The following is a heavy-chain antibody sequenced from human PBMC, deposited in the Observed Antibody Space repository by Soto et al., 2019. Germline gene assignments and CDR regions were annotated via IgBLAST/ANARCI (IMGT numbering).Heavy chain of an antibody. CDR2: ISSRGTYV. Sequence: EVQLVESGGGLVKPGGSLRISCAASGFTFSSFSMDWVRHAPGQGLEWVSSISSRGTYVYYADSVKGRFTISRDNSKNTLYLQMNSLKTEDTAMYYCAKDPKCCTIGSHFLDNWFDPWGQGTLVTVSS. CDR1: GFTFSSFS. V-gene: IGHV3-21*04. CDR3: AKDPKCCTIGSHFLDNWFDP. J-gene: IGHJ5*02. D-gene: IGHD2-8*01.